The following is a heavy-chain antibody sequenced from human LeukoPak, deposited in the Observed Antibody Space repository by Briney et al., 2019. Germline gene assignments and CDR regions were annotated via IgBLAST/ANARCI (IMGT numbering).Heavy chain of an antibody. CDR2: ISYDGSNK. D-gene: IGHD2-15*01. J-gene: IGHJ5*02. Sequence: PGRSLRLSCAASGFTFSSYSMHWVRQAPGKGLEWVAVISYDGSNKYYADSVKGRFTISRDNSKNTLYLQMNSLRAEDTAVYYCAKDSGIVVVVAAAGWFDPWGRGTLVTVSS. V-gene: IGHV3-30*18. CDR1: GFTFSSYS. CDR3: AKDSGIVVVVAAAGWFDP.